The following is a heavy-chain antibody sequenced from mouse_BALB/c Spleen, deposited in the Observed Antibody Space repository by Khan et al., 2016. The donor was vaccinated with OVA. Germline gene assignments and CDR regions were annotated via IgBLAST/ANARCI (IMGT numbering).Heavy chain of an antibody. CDR2: IDPFSGGT. Sequence: EVQLQQSGPALMKPGTSVKISCKASGYSFTTYYIHWPIQTHGKSLEWIGYIDPFSGGTTYNQKFKGKATLTVDKSSSTAYIHLSNLTSEDSAVFYCTRHGYVAWFTYWGQGTLVTVSA. V-gene: IGHV1S135*01. D-gene: IGHD2-2*01. CDR3: TRHGYVAWFTY. CDR1: GYSFTTYY. J-gene: IGHJ3*01.